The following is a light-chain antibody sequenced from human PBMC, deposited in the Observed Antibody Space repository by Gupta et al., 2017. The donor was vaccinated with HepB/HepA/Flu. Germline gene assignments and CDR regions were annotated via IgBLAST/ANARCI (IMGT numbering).Light chain of an antibody. CDR2: ENN. Sequence: VLTQPHSVSAAPRQKVNISCSGSSSNIWNNYVSWYQQLPGTAPKLLVYENNKRPSGIPDRFSGSKSGTSATLGITGLQTGDEADYYCGTWDSSLSAVVFGGGTKLTVL. V-gene: IGLV1-51*02. CDR3: GTWDSSLSAVV. CDR1: SSNIWNNY. J-gene: IGLJ2*01.